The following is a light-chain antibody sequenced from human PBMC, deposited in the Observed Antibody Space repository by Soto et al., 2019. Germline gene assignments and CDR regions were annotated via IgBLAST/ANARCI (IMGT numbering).Light chain of an antibody. Sequence: EIVLTQSPGTLSSSPGERATLSCRASQGVSNTYLAWYQQKPGQAPRLLIYGASSRATGIPDRFSGRGSGTEFTLTISRLEPEDFAVYYCQQYGSSPLTFGGGTKVEIK. V-gene: IGKV3-20*01. CDR3: QQYGSSPLT. CDR1: QGVSNTY. CDR2: GAS. J-gene: IGKJ4*01.